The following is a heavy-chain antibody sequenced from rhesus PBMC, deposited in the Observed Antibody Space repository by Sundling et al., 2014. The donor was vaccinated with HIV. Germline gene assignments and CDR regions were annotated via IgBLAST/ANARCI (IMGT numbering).Heavy chain of an antibody. CDR1: GGSISSNHW. V-gene: IGHV4-93*01. J-gene: IGHJ6*01. CDR2: LYGSLGST. D-gene: IGHD2-33*01. Sequence: QVQLQESGPAVLKPSETLSLTCAVSGGSISSNHWWSWIRQSPGKGLEWIGGLYGSLGSTEYNPSLRSRVAISKDTSKNRFSLKLTSLTAADTAVYFCARDAPQGVRSNSGSYLFVRKQIPPTSWVRTAALGRPVPPPRLPTQRDPTYG. CDR3: ARDAPQGVRSNSGSYLFVRKQIPPTSWVRTAALGRPVPPPRLPTQRDPTYG.